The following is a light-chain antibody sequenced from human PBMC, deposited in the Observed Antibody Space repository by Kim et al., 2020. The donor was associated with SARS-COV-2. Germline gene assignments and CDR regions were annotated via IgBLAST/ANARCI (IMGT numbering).Light chain of an antibody. CDR3: QQYETSSWT. CDR2: GTI. Sequence: EIVLTQSPGTLSLSPGERVTLSCRASQAIDMNFLAWYQQKPGQAPRLLIYGTITRATGIPDRFRDSGSGTDFTLTISRLEPEDFAVYYCQQYETSSWTFGQGTKVDIK. V-gene: IGKV3-20*01. J-gene: IGKJ1*01. CDR1: QAIDMNF.